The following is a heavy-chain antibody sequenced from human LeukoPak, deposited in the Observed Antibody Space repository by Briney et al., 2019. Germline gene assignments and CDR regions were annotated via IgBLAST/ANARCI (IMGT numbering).Heavy chain of an antibody. J-gene: IGHJ4*02. CDR1: GFTFSSHW. CDR3: ARDSRWLLDY. D-gene: IGHD6-19*01. CDR2: IKEDGGVE. V-gene: IGHV3-7*03. Sequence: GGSLRLSCTASGFTFSSHWMTWVRQPPGKGLEWVANIKEDGGVEYYVDSAKGRFTISRDNTKNALYLQMNNLRADDTAVYFCARDSRWLLDYWGQGTLITVSS.